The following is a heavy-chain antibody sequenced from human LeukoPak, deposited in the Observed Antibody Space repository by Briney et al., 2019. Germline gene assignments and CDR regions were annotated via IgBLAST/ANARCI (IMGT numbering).Heavy chain of an antibody. V-gene: IGHV4-61*02. Sequence: SETLSLTCTVSGGSISSGNYCWSWIRQPAGKGLEWIGRIYTSGSTNYNPSLKSRVTISVDTSKNQFSLRLSSVTAADTAVYYCARVSVAGNDYWGQGTLVTVSS. CDR3: ARVSVAGNDY. J-gene: IGHJ4*02. D-gene: IGHD6-19*01. CDR1: GGSISSGNYC. CDR2: IYTSGST.